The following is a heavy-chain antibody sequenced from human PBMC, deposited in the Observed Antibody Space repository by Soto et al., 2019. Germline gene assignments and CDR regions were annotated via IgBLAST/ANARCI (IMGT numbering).Heavy chain of an antibody. Sequence: QVQLVQSGAEVKKPGASVKVSCKASGYTFTSYGISWVRQAPGQGLEWMGWISAYNGNTNYAQKLQDRDTMNPDTPTSTAYMELRSLRSDDTAVYYCARVIFGVDYFDYGGQGTLVTVSS. CDR3: ARVIFGVDYFDY. D-gene: IGHD3-3*01. CDR2: ISAYNGNT. J-gene: IGHJ4*02. CDR1: GYTFTSYG. V-gene: IGHV1-18*01.